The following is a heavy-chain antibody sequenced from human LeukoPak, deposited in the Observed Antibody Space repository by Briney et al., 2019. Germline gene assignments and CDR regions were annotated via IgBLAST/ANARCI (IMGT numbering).Heavy chain of an antibody. CDR1: GIVFSNTA. J-gene: IGHJ5*02. CDR2: ISGGGERT. D-gene: IGHD6-19*01. Sequence: GGSLRLSCAASGIVFSNTAMNWARQSPGRGLEWDSAISGGGERTFYADSVKGRFSISRDNSKNMLYLQMNSLRADDTAIYYCGKDGGQYSSGPEFDPRGRGALVTVSS. V-gene: IGHV3-23*01. CDR3: GKDGGQYSSGPEFDP.